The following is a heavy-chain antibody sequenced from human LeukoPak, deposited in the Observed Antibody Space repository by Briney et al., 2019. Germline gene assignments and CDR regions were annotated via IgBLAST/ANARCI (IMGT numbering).Heavy chain of an antibody. Sequence: GASVKVSCKASGHTFTSYDINWVRQATGQGLEWMGWMNPDSGNTGYAQKFQGRVTMTRNASISTAYMELSSLRSEDTAMYYCARGLHCSKANCRRGEWFDPWGQGTLVTVSS. CDR2: MNPDSGNT. CDR3: ARGLHCSKANCRRGEWFDP. CDR1: GHTFTSYD. J-gene: IGHJ5*02. V-gene: IGHV1-8*01. D-gene: IGHD2-2*01.